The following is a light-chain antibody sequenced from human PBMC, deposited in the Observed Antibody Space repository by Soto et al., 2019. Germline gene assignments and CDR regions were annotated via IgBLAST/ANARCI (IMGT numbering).Light chain of an antibody. CDR3: QQYVISVT. CDR2: GAS. Sequence: EIVLTQSPATLSVSPGERATLSCRASQGVSSNLAWYQQKPGQAPRLLIYGASNRATGIPERFSGSGSGTDLTLTIGRLEPQDSAMYYCQQYVISVTFGQGTRLEIK. V-gene: IGKV3-20*01. J-gene: IGKJ5*01. CDR1: QGVSSN.